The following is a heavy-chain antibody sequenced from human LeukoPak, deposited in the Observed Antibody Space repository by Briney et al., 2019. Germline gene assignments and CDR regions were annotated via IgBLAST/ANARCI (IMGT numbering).Heavy chain of an antibody. J-gene: IGHJ6*03. CDR3: AKDSSSYDWGYMDV. CDR1: GFTFSTYA. CDR2: IGGSDGRT. Sequence: GGSLRLSCAASGFTFSTYAMSWVSQAPGKGLEWVSLIGGSDGRTRYADSVRGRFTISRDNSKSTLYLDMNSLRAEDTAVYYCAKDSSSYDWGYMDVWGKGTTVTISS. V-gene: IGHV3-23*01. D-gene: IGHD3-22*01.